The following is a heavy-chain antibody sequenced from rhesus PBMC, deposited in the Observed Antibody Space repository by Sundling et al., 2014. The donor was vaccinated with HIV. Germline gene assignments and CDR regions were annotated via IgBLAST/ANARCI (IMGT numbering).Heavy chain of an antibody. D-gene: IGHD3-28*01. V-gene: IGHV4S10*01. CDR2: IYAGTTTT. J-gene: IGHJ4*01. CDR3: ARQGGYYALIDY. Sequence: QVQLQESGPGMVKPSETLSLTCAVSGGSINDNYRWNWIRQPPGKGLEWIGFIYAGTTTTNFIPSLKSRVTISKDTSTNQFSLKLSSVTAGDTAVYYCARQGGYYALIDYWGQGVLVTVSS. CDR1: GGSINDNYR.